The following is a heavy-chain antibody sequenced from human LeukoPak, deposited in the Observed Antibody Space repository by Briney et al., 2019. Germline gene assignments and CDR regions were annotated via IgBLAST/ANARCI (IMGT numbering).Heavy chain of an antibody. CDR2: ISWNSGSI. J-gene: IGHJ4*02. CDR3: AKDRYFDWLTPFDY. D-gene: IGHD3-9*01. V-gene: IGHV3-9*01. CDR1: GFTFDDYA. Sequence: GGSLRLSCAASGFTFDDYAMHWVRQAPGKGLEWVSGISWNSGSIGYADSVKGRFTISRDNAKNSLYLQMNSLRAEDTALYYCAKDRYFDWLTPFDYWGQGTLVTASS.